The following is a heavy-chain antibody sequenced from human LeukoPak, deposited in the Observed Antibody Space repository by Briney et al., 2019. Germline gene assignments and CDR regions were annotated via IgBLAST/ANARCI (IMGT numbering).Heavy chain of an antibody. Sequence: PGGSLRLSCSASGFTFSSYAVHWVRQAPGKGLEYVSAISSNGGSAYYADSVKGRFTISRDNSKNTLYLQMSSLRAEDTAVYYCVKGHRAQRGFDYWGQGTLVTVSS. CDR3: VKGHRAQRGFDY. J-gene: IGHJ4*02. D-gene: IGHD1-14*01. CDR1: GFTFSSYA. CDR2: ISSNGGSA. V-gene: IGHV3-64D*06.